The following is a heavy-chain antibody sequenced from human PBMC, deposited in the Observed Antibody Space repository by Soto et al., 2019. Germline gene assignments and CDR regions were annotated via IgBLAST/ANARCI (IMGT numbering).Heavy chain of an antibody. V-gene: IGHV3-21*01. CDR1: GFTFSSYS. D-gene: IGHD2-2*02. J-gene: IGHJ4*02. CDR2: ISSSSSYI. Sequence: PGVSLRLSCAASGFTFSSYSMNWVRQAPGKGLEWVSSISSSSSYIYYADSVKGRFTISRCNAKNSLYLQMNSLRAEDTAVYYCARDILYCSSTSCYTGGIDYWGQGTLVTVSS. CDR3: ARDILYCSSTSCYTGGIDY.